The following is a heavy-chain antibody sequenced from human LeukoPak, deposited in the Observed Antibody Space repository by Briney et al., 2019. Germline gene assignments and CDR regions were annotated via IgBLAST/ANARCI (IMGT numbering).Heavy chain of an antibody. Sequence: SETLSLTCTVSGGSINSYYWSWIRQPPGKGLEWIGSIYYSGSTNYNPSLKSRVTMSVDTSKNQFSLRLSSVTAADTAVYYCARSKGIAAAGHSNFNFDYWGQGTLVTVSS. V-gene: IGHV4-59*08. CDR2: IYYSGST. CDR3: ARSKGIAAAGHSNFNFDY. J-gene: IGHJ4*02. CDR1: GGSINSYY. D-gene: IGHD6-13*01.